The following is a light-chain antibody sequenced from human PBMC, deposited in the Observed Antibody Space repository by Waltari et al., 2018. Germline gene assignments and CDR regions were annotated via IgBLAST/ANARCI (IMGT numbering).Light chain of an antibody. Sequence: EIVLTQSPATLSLSPGERATFSCRASQSVSSYLAWYQQKPGQAPRLLIYDASNRATGIPARFSGSGSGTDFTLTISSLEPEDFAVYYCQQRSNWPGTFGQGTKVEIK. J-gene: IGKJ1*01. CDR2: DAS. CDR3: QQRSNWPGT. CDR1: QSVSSY. V-gene: IGKV3-11*01.